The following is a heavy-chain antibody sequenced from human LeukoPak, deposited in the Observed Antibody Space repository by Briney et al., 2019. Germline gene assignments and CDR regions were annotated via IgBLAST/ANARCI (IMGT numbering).Heavy chain of an antibody. CDR2: IYYSGST. V-gene: IGHV4-59*01. D-gene: IGHD2-2*01. CDR3: ARAYSTVGGAFDI. J-gene: IGHJ3*02. CDR1: GGSISSYY. Sequence: PSETLSLTCTVSGGSISSYYWSWIRQPPGKGLEWIGYIYYSGSTNYNPSLKSRVTISVDTPKNQFSLKLSSVTAADTAVYYCARAYSTVGGAFDIWGQGTMVTVSS.